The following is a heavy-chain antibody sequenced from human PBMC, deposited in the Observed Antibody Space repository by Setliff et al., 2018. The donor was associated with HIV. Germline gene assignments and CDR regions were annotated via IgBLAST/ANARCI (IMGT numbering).Heavy chain of an antibody. CDR1: GGSISSHY. V-gene: IGHV4-4*08. D-gene: IGHD3-3*01. J-gene: IGHJ6*03. Sequence: KSSETLSLTCTVSGGSISSHYWIWIRQPPGKGLEWIGHIYTSGSTNYNPPLKSRVTMSVVTSKNQFSLKLSSVTAADTAVYYCARCYYNFWSGYPLDYMDVWGKGTTVTVSS. CDR3: ARCYYNFWSGYPLDYMDV. CDR2: IYTSGST.